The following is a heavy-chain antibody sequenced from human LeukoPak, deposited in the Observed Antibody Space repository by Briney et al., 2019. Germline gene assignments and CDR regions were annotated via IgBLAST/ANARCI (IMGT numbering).Heavy chain of an antibody. Sequence: GGSLRLSCAASGFTFSSYAMLWVRQAPGKGLEWVAVISYDGSNKYYADSVKGRFTISRDNSKNTLYLQMNSLRAEDTAVYYCARGIAARLEMGFDYWGQGTLVTVSS. CDR1: GFTFSSYA. D-gene: IGHD6-6*01. V-gene: IGHV3-30-3*01. J-gene: IGHJ4*02. CDR2: ISYDGSNK. CDR3: ARGIAARLEMGFDY.